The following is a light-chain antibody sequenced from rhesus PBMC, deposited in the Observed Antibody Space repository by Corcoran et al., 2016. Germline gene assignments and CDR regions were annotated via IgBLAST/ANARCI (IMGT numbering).Light chain of an antibody. J-gene: IGKJ4*01. CDR1: QSISSW. V-gene: IGKV1-22*01. Sequence: DIQMTQSPSSLSASVGDTVTITCRASQSISSWLAWYQQKPEKAPKLLIYKASSLQSGVPSRFTVSGSGTDFTLTISSLQSEDFATYYCQQYSISPPTFGGGTKVELK. CDR3: QQYSISPPT. CDR2: KAS.